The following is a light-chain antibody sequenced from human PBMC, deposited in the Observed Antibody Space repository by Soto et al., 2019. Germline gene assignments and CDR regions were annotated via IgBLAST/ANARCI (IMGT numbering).Light chain of an antibody. Sequence: QSALTQPPSASGSPGQSVTISCTGTSSDVGGYNYVSWYQQHPGKAPKLMIYEVSKRPSGVPDRFSGSKSGNTAYLTGSRLQAEVEADYYCSSYAGSNNLVFGGGTKLIVL. CDR3: SSYAGSNNLV. CDR2: EVS. V-gene: IGLV2-8*01. J-gene: IGLJ3*02. CDR1: SSDVGGYNY.